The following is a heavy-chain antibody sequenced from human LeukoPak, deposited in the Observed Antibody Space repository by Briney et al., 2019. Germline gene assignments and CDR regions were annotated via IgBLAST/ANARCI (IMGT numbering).Heavy chain of an antibody. Sequence: GGSLRLSCAASGFTFSSYSMNWVRQAPGKGLEWVSSISSSSSYIYYADSVKGRLTISRDNAKNSLYLQMNSLRAEDTAVYYCARDLRPCQLPPHNWFDPWGQGTLVTVSS. D-gene: IGHD2-2*01. V-gene: IGHV3-21*01. J-gene: IGHJ5*02. CDR3: ARDLRPCQLPPHNWFDP. CDR1: GFTFSSYS. CDR2: ISSSSSYI.